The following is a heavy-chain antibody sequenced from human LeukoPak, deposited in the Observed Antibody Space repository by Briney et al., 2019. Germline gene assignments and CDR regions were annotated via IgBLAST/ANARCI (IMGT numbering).Heavy chain of an antibody. CDR3: VKGRISEDGLDF. CDR2: ISSSGNT. Sequence: GGSLRLSCAASGFTFSRSAMTWVRQTPGKGLDWVSSISSSGNTYYADSVKGRFTISRDNSKNMLYLQMNSLRAEDTAVYYCVKGRISEDGLDFWGQGTPVTVSS. J-gene: IGHJ4*02. D-gene: IGHD6-13*01. CDR1: GFTFSRSA. V-gene: IGHV3-23*01.